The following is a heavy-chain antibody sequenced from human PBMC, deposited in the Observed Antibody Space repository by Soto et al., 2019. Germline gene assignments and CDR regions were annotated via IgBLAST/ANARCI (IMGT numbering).Heavy chain of an antibody. D-gene: IGHD3-10*01. Sequence: QITLKESGPTLVKPTQTLTLTCTFSGFSLSTSGVGVDWIRQPPGKALEWLALIYWDDDKRYSPSLKSRLTITKDTSKHQVVLTMTNMDPVDTATYYCARRITMVRGVIRGGVDYWGQGTLVTVSS. J-gene: IGHJ4*02. V-gene: IGHV2-5*02. CDR2: IYWDDDK. CDR1: GFSLSTSGVG. CDR3: ARRITMVRGVIRGGVDY.